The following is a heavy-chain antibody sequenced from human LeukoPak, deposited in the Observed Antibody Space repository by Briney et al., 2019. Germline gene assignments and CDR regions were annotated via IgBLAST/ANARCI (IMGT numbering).Heavy chain of an antibody. V-gene: IGHV1-2*02. Sequence: GASVKVSCKASGYTFTGYYMHWVRQAPGQGLEWMGWINPNSGGTNYAQKFQGRVTMTRDTSISTAYMELSRLRSDDTAVYYCARPSRNYYDSSGYSPLDYWGQGTLVTVSS. D-gene: IGHD3-22*01. CDR2: INPNSGGT. J-gene: IGHJ4*02. CDR3: ARPSRNYYDSSGYSPLDY. CDR1: GYTFTGYY.